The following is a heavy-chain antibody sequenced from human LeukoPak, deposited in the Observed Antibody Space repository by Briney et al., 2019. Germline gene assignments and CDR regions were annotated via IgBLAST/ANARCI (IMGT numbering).Heavy chain of an antibody. Sequence: PGGSLRLSCAASGFPFSNSWMHWVCQAPEKGLEWLADIKCDGSEKCYVDSVKGRLTISRDYAKNSLYLQVNSLRAEDMTVYYCVRGVGSSPSCYVRAFDIWGQGTMVTVSS. CDR3: VRGVGSSPSCYVRAFDI. D-gene: IGHD2-2*01. J-gene: IGHJ3*02. CDR2: IKCDGSEK. V-gene: IGHV3-52*01. CDR1: GFPFSNSW.